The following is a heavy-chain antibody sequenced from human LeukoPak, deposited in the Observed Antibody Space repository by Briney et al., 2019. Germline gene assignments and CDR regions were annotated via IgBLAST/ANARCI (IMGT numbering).Heavy chain of an antibody. CDR1: GYSLTLLS. CDR2: FDREDDIT. J-gene: IGHJ4*02. D-gene: IGHD3-10*01. V-gene: IGHV1-24*01. Sequence: ASVKVSCKVSGYSLTLLSLHWVRQAPGNGLEWMGGFDREDDITMYAQTLRGRVTLTEDTSTDTAYMELSSLRSEDTAIYYCATGGLIKNTFMIRGVKPLDSWGQGTLVAVSS. CDR3: ATGGLIKNTFMIRGVKPLDS.